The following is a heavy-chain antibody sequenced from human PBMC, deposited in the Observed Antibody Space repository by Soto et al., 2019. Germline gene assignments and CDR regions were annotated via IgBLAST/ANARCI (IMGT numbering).Heavy chain of an antibody. CDR2: IIPIFGTA. CDR3: ASLSSTSKRRFDP. V-gene: IGHV1-69*13. Sequence: SVKVSCKASGGTFSSYAISWVRQAPGQGLEWMGGIIPIFGTANYAQKFQGRVTITADESTSTAYMELSSLRSEDTAMYYCASLSSTSKRRFDPWGQGTLVTVSS. D-gene: IGHD2-2*01. J-gene: IGHJ5*02. CDR1: GGTFSSYA.